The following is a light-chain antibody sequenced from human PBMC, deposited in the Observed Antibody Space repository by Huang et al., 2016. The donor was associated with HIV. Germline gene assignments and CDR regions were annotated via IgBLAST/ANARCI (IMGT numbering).Light chain of an antibody. J-gene: IGKJ2*01. CDR2: VAS. CDR3: QQYASSFST. CDR1: QTVTDNY. Sequence: EIVLTQSPATLSLSPGQKATLSCRASQTVTDNYLAWYQQKPGQAPRLLVYVASNRVNDIPARFSGSGSGTEFTLSISRLEPEDFALYFCQQYASSFSTFGQGTNLEI. V-gene: IGKV3-20*01.